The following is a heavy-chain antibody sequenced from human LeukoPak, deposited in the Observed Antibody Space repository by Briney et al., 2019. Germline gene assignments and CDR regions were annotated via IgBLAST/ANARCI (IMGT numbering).Heavy chain of an antibody. V-gene: IGHV3-30*18. CDR1: GFTFSSYG. CDR2: ISYDGSNK. D-gene: IGHD6-19*01. CDR3: AKDRKSSGWFFDY. J-gene: IGHJ4*02. Sequence: GGSLRLSCAASGFTFSSYGMHWVRQAPGKGLEWVAVISYDGSNKYYADSVKGQFTISRDNSKNTLYLQMNSLRAEDTAVYYCAKDRKSSGWFFDYWGQGTLVTVSS.